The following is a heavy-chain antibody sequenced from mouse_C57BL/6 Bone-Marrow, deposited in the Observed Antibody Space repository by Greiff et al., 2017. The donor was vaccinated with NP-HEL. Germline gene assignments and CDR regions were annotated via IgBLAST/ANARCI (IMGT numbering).Heavy chain of an antibody. J-gene: IGHJ4*01. CDR1: GFTFSSYA. V-gene: IGHV5-9-1*02. D-gene: IGHD4-1*01. CDR2: ISSGGDYI. Sequence: EVMLVESGEGLVKPGGSLKLSCAASGFTFSSYAMSWVRQTPEQRLEWVAYISSGGDYIYYADTVKGRFTISRDNARNTLYLQMSSLKSEDTAMYYCTRDQGLTGTGAMDYWGQGTSVTVSS. CDR3: TRDQGLTGTGAMDY.